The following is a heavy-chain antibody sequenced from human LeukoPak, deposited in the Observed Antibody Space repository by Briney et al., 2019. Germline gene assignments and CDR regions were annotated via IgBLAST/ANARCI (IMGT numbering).Heavy chain of an antibody. CDR1: GGSFSGYY. CDR2: INHSGST. J-gene: IGHJ5*02. D-gene: IGHD2-2*01. Sequence: LETLSLTCAVYGGSFSGYYWSWIRQPPGKGLEWIGEINHSGSTNYNPSLKSRVTISVDTSKNQFSLKLSSVTAADTAVYYCARGIPRNLYCSSTSCWRWFDPWGQGTLVTVSS. CDR3: ARGIPRNLYCSSTSCWRWFDP. V-gene: IGHV4-34*01.